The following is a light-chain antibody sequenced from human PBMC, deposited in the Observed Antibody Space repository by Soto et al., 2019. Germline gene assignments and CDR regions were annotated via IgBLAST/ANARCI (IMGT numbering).Light chain of an antibody. CDR1: HGISSY. V-gene: IGKV1-27*01. J-gene: IGKJ5*01. Sequence: IRMTQSPSSSSASTGDRVTITCQASHGISSYLAWYQQTPGKVPKLLVYSASTLQSGVPSRFSGRGSGTDFTLTISSLQPEDVATYYCQKYDSAPITFGQGTRLEIK. CDR3: QKYDSAPIT. CDR2: SAS.